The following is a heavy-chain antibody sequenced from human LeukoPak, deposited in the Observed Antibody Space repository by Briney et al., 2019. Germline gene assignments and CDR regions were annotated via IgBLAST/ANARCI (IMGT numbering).Heavy chain of an antibody. D-gene: IGHD3-22*01. J-gene: IGHJ4*02. V-gene: IGHV4-59*08. CDR2: IYYSGNT. CDR1: GGSISTYY. Sequence: SETLSLTCSVSGGSISTYYWSWIRQSPGKGLEWIGYIYYSGNTNYNPSLESRVTISVDTSKNHFSLRLYSVTAADTAVYYCARSYYGSSHQYYFDYWGQGILVTVSS. CDR3: ARSYYGSSHQYYFDY.